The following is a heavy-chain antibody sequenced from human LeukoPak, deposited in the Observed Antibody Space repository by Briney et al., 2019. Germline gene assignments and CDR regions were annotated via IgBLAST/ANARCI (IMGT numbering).Heavy chain of an antibody. CDR3: AKDGGLLVSGHWGDS. CDR1: GFTFSSYA. D-gene: IGHD7-27*01. J-gene: IGHJ4*02. CDR2: ISGSGGST. V-gene: IGHV3-23*01. Sequence: GGSLRLSCAASGFTFSSYAMSWVRQAPGKGLEWVSAISGSGGSTYYADSVKGRFTISRDNSKNTLYLQMNSLRAEDTAVYYCAKDGGLLVSGHWGDSWGRGTLVTVSS.